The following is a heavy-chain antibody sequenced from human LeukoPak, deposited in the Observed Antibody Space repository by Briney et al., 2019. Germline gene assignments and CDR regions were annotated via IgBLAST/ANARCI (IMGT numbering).Heavy chain of an antibody. Sequence: LPGGSLRLSCAASGFTVSSNYMSWVRQAPGKGLEWVSVIYSGGSTYYADSVKGRFTISRDNSKNTLYLQMNSLRAEDTAVYYCARDGSSWPETHDPFDYWGQGTLVTVPS. CDR3: ARDGSSWPETHDPFDY. V-gene: IGHV3-53*01. J-gene: IGHJ4*02. D-gene: IGHD6-13*01. CDR2: IYSGGST. CDR1: GFTVSSNY.